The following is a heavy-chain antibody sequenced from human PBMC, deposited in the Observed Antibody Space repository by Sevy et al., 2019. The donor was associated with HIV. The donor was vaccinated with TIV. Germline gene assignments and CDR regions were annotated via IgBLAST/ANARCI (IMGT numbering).Heavy chain of an antibody. Sequence: GGSLRLSCTASGFTFGDYCMSWVRQAPGKGLEWVAFLKSDVYGGTVDHAASGRGRFVSSRDDSKTIAYLQMNDLKTEDTGVYYCTRWKAAQSIFDYWGQGALVTVAS. CDR1: GFTFGDYC. CDR3: TRWKAAQSIFDY. D-gene: IGHD6-13*01. CDR2: LKSDVYGGTV. V-gene: IGHV3-49*04. J-gene: IGHJ4*02.